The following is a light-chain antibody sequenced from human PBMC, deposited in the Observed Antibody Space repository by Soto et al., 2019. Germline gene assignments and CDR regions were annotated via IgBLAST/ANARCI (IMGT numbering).Light chain of an antibody. Sequence: NFMLTQPPSVSESPGKTVTISCTRSSGSIVSNYVQWYQQRQGSAPSTIVYEDTQRPSGVPDRFSGSIDFSSNSAFLTISGLKTEYEADDYCQSYAAHDLIIFGGGTKLTVL. V-gene: IGLV6-57*04. CDR2: EDT. J-gene: IGLJ2*01. CDR3: QSYAAHDLII. CDR1: SGSIVSNY.